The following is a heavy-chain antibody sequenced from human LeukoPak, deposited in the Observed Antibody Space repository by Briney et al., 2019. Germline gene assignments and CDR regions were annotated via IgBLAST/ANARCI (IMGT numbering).Heavy chain of an antibody. CDR2: INHSGST. J-gene: IGHJ4*02. CDR1: GGSFSGYY. V-gene: IGHV4-34*01. CDR3: ASDYSGSFAYDY. D-gene: IGHD1-26*01. Sequence: PSETLSPTCAVYGGSFSGYYWSWIRQPPGKGLEWIGEINHSGSTNYNPSLKSRVTISVDTSKNQFSLKLSSVTAADTAVYYCASDYSGSFAYDYWGQGTLVTVSS.